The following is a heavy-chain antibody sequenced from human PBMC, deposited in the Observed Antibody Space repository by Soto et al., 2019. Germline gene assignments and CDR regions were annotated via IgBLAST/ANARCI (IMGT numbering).Heavy chain of an antibody. V-gene: IGHV3-48*02. CDR2: ISSSSSTR. Sequence: EVQLVESGGGLVQPGGSLRLSCAASGFTFSSYSVNWVRQAPGKGLEWVSYISSSSSTRYYADSVKGRFTISRDNAKNSLYLQMNSLRDEDTAVYYCAREHYYDSSGYYDYWGQGTLVTVSS. CDR3: AREHYYDSSGYYDY. J-gene: IGHJ4*02. CDR1: GFTFSSYS. D-gene: IGHD3-22*01.